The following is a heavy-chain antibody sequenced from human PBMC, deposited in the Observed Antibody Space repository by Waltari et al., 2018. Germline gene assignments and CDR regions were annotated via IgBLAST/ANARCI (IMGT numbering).Heavy chain of an antibody. CDR2: INPKNGDT. CDR1: GYTFTGTF. Sequence: QVQLVQSGAEVKEPGASVKVSCKASGYTFTGTFLHWVRQAPGQGLGGMGCINPKNGDTNYAQKFQGSVTMTRDTSIGTAYMELGTLTTDDTAIYYCARENCGGDCLSTWGQGTLVTVSS. CDR3: ARENCGGDCLST. V-gene: IGHV1-2*02. J-gene: IGHJ4*02. D-gene: IGHD2-21*02.